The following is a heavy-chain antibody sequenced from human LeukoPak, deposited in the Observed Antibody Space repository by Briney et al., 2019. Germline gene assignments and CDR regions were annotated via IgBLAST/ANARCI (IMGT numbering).Heavy chain of an antibody. CDR1: GFTVSSNY. V-gene: IGHV3-53*05. Sequence: GGSLRLSCAASGFTVSSNYMSWVRQAPGKGLEWVSVIYSGGSTYYADSVKGRFTISRDNSKNTLYLQMNSLRAEDTAVYYCARDLRLGELSFDYWGQGTLVTVSS. CDR2: IYSGGST. D-gene: IGHD3-16*02. CDR3: ARDLRLGELSFDY. J-gene: IGHJ4*02.